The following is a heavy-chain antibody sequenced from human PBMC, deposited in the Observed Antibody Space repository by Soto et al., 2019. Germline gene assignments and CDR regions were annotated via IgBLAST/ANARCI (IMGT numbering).Heavy chain of an antibody. J-gene: IGHJ4*02. Sequence: PGKGLEWVSTITSSGGTTYYADSVKGRFTISRDNSKNTLYVQMNSLRAEDTAVYYCAKSPGTVAGTSGYFDYWGLGTLVTVSS. V-gene: IGHV3-23*01. CDR2: ITSSGGTT. CDR3: AKSPGTVAGTSGYFDY. D-gene: IGHD6-19*01.